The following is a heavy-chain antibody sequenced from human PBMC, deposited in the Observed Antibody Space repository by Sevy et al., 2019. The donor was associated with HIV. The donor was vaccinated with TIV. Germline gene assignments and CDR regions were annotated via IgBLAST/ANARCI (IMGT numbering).Heavy chain of an antibody. Sequence: GGSLRLSCAASRFSFNGYGMHWVRQAPGKGLEWVAFIRYDGSNKYYADSVKGRFTISRDDSKNTLYLQMNSLRAEDTALCYCARGTPAFCTGGVCFNWFDPWGQGTLVTVSS. V-gene: IGHV3-30*02. CDR3: ARGTPAFCTGGVCFNWFDP. CDR2: IRYDGSNK. CDR1: RFSFNGYG. J-gene: IGHJ5*02. D-gene: IGHD2-8*02.